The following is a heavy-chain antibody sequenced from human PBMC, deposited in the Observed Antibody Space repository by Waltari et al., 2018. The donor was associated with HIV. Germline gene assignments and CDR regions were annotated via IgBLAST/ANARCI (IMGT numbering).Heavy chain of an antibody. D-gene: IGHD1-26*01. Sequence: EVQLVPSGPELKKPAESQLVSGKGSGYSFTSCWIGWVRKMPGKGLEWMGIIYPVDSDTIYSPSFQGQVTISADKSISTCYLQWSSLKASDTAMYYCARQESIVGGTGWHPFDYWGQGTLVTVSS. V-gene: IGHV5-51*01. CDR2: IYPVDSDT. J-gene: IGHJ4*02. CDR3: ARQESIVGGTGWHPFDY. CDR1: GYSFTSCW.